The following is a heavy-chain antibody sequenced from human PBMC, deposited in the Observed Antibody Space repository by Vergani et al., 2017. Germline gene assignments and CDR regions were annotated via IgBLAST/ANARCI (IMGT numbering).Heavy chain of an antibody. D-gene: IGHD3-3*01. J-gene: IGHJ5*02. CDR2: ISYDGSNK. CDR3: AKDLFRFWSGYFDWFDP. CDR1: GFTFSSYG. Sequence: QVQLVESGGGVVQPGRSLRLSCAASGFTFSSYGMHWVRQAPGKGLEWVAVISYDGSNKYYAHSVKGRFTISIDNSKNKLYMQMNSLRAEDTSVYYSAKDLFRFWSGYFDWFDPWGQGTLVTVSS. V-gene: IGHV3-30*18.